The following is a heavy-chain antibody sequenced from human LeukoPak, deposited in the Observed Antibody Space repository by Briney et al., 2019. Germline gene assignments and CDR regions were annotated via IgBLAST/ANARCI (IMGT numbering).Heavy chain of an antibody. CDR2: INWSGGST. Sequence: GPGGSLRLSCTASEFAFDEHGMSWVRQVPGKGLEWVSGINWSGGSTGYADPLRGRFTISRDNAKNSLYLQMDSLRAEDTALYYCAKDVSGSIDSWGQGTLVTVSS. CDR1: EFAFDEHG. J-gene: IGHJ4*02. V-gene: IGHV3-20*04. D-gene: IGHD5/OR15-5a*01. CDR3: AKDVSGSIDS.